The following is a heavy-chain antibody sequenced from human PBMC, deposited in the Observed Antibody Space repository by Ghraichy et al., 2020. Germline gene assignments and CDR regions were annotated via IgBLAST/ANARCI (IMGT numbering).Heavy chain of an antibody. CDR1: GFAFSKYA. CDR2: IGGTGGST. D-gene: IGHD3-22*01. CDR3: VKGSNWRSPSCYSYYHYGLDV. J-gene: IGHJ6*02. Sequence: GGSLRLSCAASGFAFSKYAMSWVRQVPGEGLEWVSGIGGTGGSTAYVYSAKGRFSISRDNSKNTLYLEMNSLRAEAPAVYYCVKGSNWRSPSCYSYYHYGLDVWGQGTTVTVSS. V-gene: IGHV3-23*01.